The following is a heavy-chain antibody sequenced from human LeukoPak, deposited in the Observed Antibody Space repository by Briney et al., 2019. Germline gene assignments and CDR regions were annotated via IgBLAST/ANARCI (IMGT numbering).Heavy chain of an antibody. J-gene: IGHJ6*03. CDR1: GGSFSGYY. V-gene: IGHV4-34*09. Sequence: SETLSLTCAVYGGSFSGYYWSWIRQPPGKGLEWIGYIYYSGSTYYNPSLKSRVTISVDTSKNQFSLKLSSVTAADTAVYYCARGEKYDVPYYYYMDVWGKGTTVTVSS. CDR2: IYYSGST. CDR3: ARGEKYDVPYYYYMDV. D-gene: IGHD3-16*01.